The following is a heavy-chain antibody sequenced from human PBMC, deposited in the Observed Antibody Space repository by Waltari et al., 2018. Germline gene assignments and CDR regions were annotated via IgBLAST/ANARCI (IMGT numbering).Heavy chain of an antibody. D-gene: IGHD3-22*01. CDR3: TRGEGDSGGYYIDS. Sequence: QVQLVESGGGLVKPGGSLRLSCAASGFTFRSYFMSWVRQSPGKGLEWISYISSRGTYTNYADSLKGRFTISRDDAKNSVYLQMNSLRAEDTAVYYCTRGEGDSGGYYIDSWGQGILVTVSS. CDR2: ISSRGTYT. V-gene: IGHV3-11*06. J-gene: IGHJ1*01. CDR1: GFTFRSYF.